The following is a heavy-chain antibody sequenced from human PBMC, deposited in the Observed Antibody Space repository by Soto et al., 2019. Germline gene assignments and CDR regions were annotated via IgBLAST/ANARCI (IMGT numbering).Heavy chain of an antibody. V-gene: IGHV3-30*18. CDR1: GFTFSSYG. Sequence: QVQLVESGGGVVQPGRSLRLSCAASGFTFSSYGMHWVRQAPGKGLAWVAVISYDGSNKYYADSVKGRFTISRDNSQNSLYLQMNSLRAEDTAVYYCAKSGYSGSLLASFDPWGQGTLVTVSS. CDR2: ISYDGSNK. CDR3: AKSGYSGSLLASFDP. D-gene: IGHD1-26*01. J-gene: IGHJ5*02.